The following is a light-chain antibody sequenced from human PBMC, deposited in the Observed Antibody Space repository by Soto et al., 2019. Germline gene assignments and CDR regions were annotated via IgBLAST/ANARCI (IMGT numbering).Light chain of an antibody. CDR1: QSVSSSY. V-gene: IGKV3-20*01. CDR3: QQYGSSSPGT. J-gene: IGKJ1*01. Sequence: EIVLTQSPGTLSLSPGERATLSCRASQSVSSSYLAWYQQKPGQAPRLLIYGASSRATGIPDRFSGSGSGTDVTITISSLEPEDFAVYYCQQYGSSSPGTFGQGTKVEIK. CDR2: GAS.